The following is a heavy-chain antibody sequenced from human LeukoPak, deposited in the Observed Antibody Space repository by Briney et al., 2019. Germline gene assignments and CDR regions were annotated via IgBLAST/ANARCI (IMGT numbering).Heavy chain of an antibody. CDR1: GDSISSGGNY. J-gene: IGHJ4*02. Sequence: SETLSLTCTVSGDSISSGGNYWSWLRQHPGKGLEWIGYIYYSGSTYYNPSLKCRLTISVDTSKNQFSLKLSSVTAADTAVYYCARWGNSGYASGYFDYWGQGTLVTVSS. D-gene: IGHD5-12*01. CDR3: ARWGNSGYASGYFDY. CDR2: IYYSGST. V-gene: IGHV4-31*03.